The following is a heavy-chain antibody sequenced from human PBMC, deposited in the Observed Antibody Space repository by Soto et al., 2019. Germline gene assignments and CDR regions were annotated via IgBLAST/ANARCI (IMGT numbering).Heavy chain of an antibody. CDR3: ARSTLMLDYDSSGSFDY. Sequence: QVQLVQSGAEVKKPGSSVKVSCKASGGTFSSYAISWVRQAPGQGLEWMGGIIPIFGTANYAQKFQGRVTITADESTSTDYMELSSLRSEDKDVYYCARSTLMLDYDSSGSFDYWGQGTLVNVSS. V-gene: IGHV1-69*12. CDR2: IIPIFGTA. CDR1: GGTFSSYA. D-gene: IGHD3-22*01. J-gene: IGHJ4*02.